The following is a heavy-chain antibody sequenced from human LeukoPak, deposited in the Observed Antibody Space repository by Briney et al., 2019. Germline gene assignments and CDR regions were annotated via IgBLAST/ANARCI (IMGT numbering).Heavy chain of an antibody. CDR1: GGSISNRDYF. D-gene: IGHD1-7*01. CDR2: MSYSGSS. CDR3: ARMRTGSTEFFDN. Sequence: PSETQSLTCTVAGGSISNRDYFWGWIRQPPGMGLEWIGCMSYSGSSYYNPSLKSRVAISLDTSRNLFSLNLKSVTAADTAVYYCARMRTGSTEFFDNWGQGTLVTVSS. V-gene: IGHV4-39*02. J-gene: IGHJ4*02.